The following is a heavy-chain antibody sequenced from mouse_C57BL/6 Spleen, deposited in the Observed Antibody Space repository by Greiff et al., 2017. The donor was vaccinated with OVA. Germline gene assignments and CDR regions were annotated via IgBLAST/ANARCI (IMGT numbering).Heavy chain of an antibody. CDR2: IWSGGST. V-gene: IGHV2-2*01. Sequence: VKLVESGPGLVQPSQSLSITCTVSGFSLPSYGVHWVRQSPGKGLEWLGVIWSGGSTDYNAAFISRLSISKDNSKSQVFFKMNSLQADDTAIYYCASYYGSSYDYYAMDYWGQGTSVTVSS. D-gene: IGHD1-1*01. CDR1: GFSLPSYG. J-gene: IGHJ4*01. CDR3: ASYYGSSYDYYAMDY.